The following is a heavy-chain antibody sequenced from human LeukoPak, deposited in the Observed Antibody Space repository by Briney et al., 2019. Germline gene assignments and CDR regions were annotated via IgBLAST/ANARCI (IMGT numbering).Heavy chain of an antibody. CDR1: GFTFSGYW. CDR2: INSDGSST. V-gene: IGHV3-74*01. CDR3: AREYYYGSGSYGY. J-gene: IGHJ4*02. D-gene: IGHD3-10*01. Sequence: PGGSLRLSCAASGFTFSGYWMHWVRQAPGKGLVWVSRINSDGSSTSYADSVKGRFTISRDNAKNTPYLQMNSLRAEDTAVYYCAREYYYGSGSYGYWGQGTLVTVSS.